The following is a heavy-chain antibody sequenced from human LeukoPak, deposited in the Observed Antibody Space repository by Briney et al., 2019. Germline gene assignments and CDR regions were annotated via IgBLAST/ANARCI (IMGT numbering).Heavy chain of an antibody. V-gene: IGHV4-59*10. D-gene: IGHD1-1*01. J-gene: IGHJ4*02. CDR3: APQLGIMRAFDY. CDR1: GGSFSGSY. CDR2: IYTSGST. Sequence: KPPETLSLTCAVYGGSFSGSYWNWIRQPAEKGLEWIGRIYTSGSTNYNPSLKSRVTMSVDTSKNQFSLKLSSVTAADTAVYYCAPQLGIMRAFDYWGQGTLVTVSS.